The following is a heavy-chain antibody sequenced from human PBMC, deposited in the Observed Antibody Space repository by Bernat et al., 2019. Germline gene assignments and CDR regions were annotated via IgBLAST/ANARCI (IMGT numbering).Heavy chain of an antibody. V-gene: IGHV3-30*03. CDR3: AREGGYDYYYYYGMDV. D-gene: IGHD5-12*01. CDR2: ISSDGYNR. J-gene: IGHJ6*02. Sequence: QVQLVESGGGVVQPGRSLRLSCIVSGFTFSGHGMHWVRQAPGKGLEWVASISSDGYNRHLTDSVKGRFTISRDNSKNTLYLQMNSLRAEDTAVYYCAREGGYDYYYYYGMDVWGQGTTVTVSS. CDR1: GFTFSGHG.